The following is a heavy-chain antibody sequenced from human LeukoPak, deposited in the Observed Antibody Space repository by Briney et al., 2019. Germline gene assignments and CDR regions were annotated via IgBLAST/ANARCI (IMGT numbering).Heavy chain of an antibody. V-gene: IGHV1-8*01. J-gene: IGHJ1*01. CDR1: GYTFTSYD. CDR3: ARVTRDSSGYYFEYLQH. CDR2: MNPNSGNT. D-gene: IGHD3-22*01. Sequence: ASVKVSCKASGYTFTSYDINWVRQATGQGLEWMGWMNPNSGNTGYAQKFQGRVTMTRNTSISTAYMELSSLRSEDTAVYYCARVTRDSSGYYFEYLQHWGQGTLVTVSS.